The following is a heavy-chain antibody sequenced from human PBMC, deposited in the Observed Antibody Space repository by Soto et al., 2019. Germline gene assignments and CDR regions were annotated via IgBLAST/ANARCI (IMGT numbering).Heavy chain of an antibody. CDR3: TMWPAPHQSNLEY. V-gene: IGHV3-49*04. CDR1: GFIFRDYV. D-gene: IGHD2-21*01. CDR2: VRSGGTT. J-gene: IGHJ4*02. Sequence: GGSLRLSCTASGFIFRDYVMTWVRQAPGKGLEFVGAVRSGGTTEYAASVKGRFTISRDDSKSIAYLQMYSLKTDDTAVYFCTMWPAPHQSNLEYWGQGTLVTVSS.